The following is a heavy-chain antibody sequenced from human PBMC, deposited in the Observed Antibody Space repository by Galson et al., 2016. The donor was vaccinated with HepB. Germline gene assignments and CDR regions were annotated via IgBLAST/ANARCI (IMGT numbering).Heavy chain of an antibody. J-gene: IGHJ5*02. CDR1: GGSISSAGFY. Sequence: TLSLTCTVSGGSISSAGFYWTWIRQLPGRGLEWIGYIYYGGSTFYNPSLQSRVTMSVDTTNKQFSLRLNSVTAADTAVYYCARDNVMGAKNWFDPWGQGTLVTVSS. D-gene: IGHD1-26*01. CDR2: IYYGGST. CDR3: ARDNVMGAKNWFDP. V-gene: IGHV4-31*03.